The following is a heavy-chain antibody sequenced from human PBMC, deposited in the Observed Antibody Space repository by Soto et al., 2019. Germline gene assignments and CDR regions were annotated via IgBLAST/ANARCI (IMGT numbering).Heavy chain of an antibody. D-gene: IGHD6-19*01. J-gene: IGHJ5*02. CDR3: ARGGYSSGRRRWVWFDP. V-gene: IGHV1-69*01. CDR1: GGTFSSYA. CDR2: IIPIFGTA. Sequence: QVQLVQSGAEVKKPGSSVKVSCKASGGTFSSYAISWVRQAPGQGLEWMGGIIPIFGTANYAQKFQGRVTITADESTSTDYMELSSLRSEDTAVYYCARGGYSSGRRRWVWFDPWGQGTLVTVSS.